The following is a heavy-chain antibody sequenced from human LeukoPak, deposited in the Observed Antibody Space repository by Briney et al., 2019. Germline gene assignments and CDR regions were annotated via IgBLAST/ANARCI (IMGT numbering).Heavy chain of an antibody. Sequence: PSETLSLTCTVSGGSISSYYWSWIRQPPGKGLEWIGYIYYSGCTNYNPSLKSRVTISVDTSKNQFSLKLSSVTAADTAVYYCARVASLGYCSSVSCYPFDYWGQGTLVTVSS. J-gene: IGHJ4*02. CDR1: GGSISSYY. CDR2: IYYSGCT. V-gene: IGHV4-59*01. CDR3: ARVASLGYCSSVSCYPFDY. D-gene: IGHD2-2*01.